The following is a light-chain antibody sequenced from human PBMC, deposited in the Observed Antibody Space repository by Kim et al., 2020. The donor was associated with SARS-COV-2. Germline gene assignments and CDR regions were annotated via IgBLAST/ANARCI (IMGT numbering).Light chain of an antibody. CDR3: QQSYSTPWT. CDR2: AAS. V-gene: IGKV1-39*01. J-gene: IGKJ1*01. Sequence: ASVGDRITITCRASQSISSYLNWYQQKPGKAPKLLIYAASSLQSGVPSRFSGSGSGTDFTLTISSLQPEDFATYYCQQSYSTPWTFGQGTKVDIK. CDR1: QSISSY.